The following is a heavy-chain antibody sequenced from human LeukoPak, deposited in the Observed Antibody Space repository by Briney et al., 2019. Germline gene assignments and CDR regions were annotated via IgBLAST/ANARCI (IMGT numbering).Heavy chain of an antibody. CDR1: GFTFSSYS. V-gene: IGHV3-21*01. CDR3: ARDRGWLQNRKDGDDY. J-gene: IGHJ4*02. D-gene: IGHD5-24*01. Sequence: PGGSLRLSCAASGFTFSSYSMNWVRQAPGKGLEWVSSISSSSSYIYYADSVKGLFTISRDNAKNSLYLQMNSLRAEDTAVYYCARDRGWLQNRKDGDDYWGQGTLVTVSS. CDR2: ISSSSSYI.